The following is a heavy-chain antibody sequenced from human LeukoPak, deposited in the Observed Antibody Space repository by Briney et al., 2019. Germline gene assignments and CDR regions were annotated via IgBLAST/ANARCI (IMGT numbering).Heavy chain of an antibody. J-gene: IGHJ4*02. CDR2: INHSGST. Sequence: SETLSLTCAVYGGSFSGYYWNWIRQPPGKGLEWIGEINHSGSTNYNPSLKSRVTISVDTSKNQFSLKLSSVTAADTAVYYCARRGYSYGSSYGYWGQGTLVTVSS. CDR3: ARRGYSYGSSYGY. V-gene: IGHV4-34*01. CDR1: GGSFSGYY. D-gene: IGHD5-18*01.